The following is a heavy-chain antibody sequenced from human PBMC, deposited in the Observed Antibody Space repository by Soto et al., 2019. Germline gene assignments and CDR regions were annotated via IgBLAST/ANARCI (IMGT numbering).Heavy chain of an antibody. CDR3: AHRPDMTSFDY. CDR2: IYWDDDK. Sequence: QITLKESGPTLVKPTQTLTLTCTFSGFSLTTSGVAVGWIRQPPGKALEWLALIYWDDDKRYSPSLNNRLTITKDTSKHQVGLTMTNMAPVDTATYYCAHRPDMTSFDYWGQGIMVTVSS. J-gene: IGHJ4*02. V-gene: IGHV2-5*02. D-gene: IGHD2-21*02. CDR1: GFSLTTSGVA.